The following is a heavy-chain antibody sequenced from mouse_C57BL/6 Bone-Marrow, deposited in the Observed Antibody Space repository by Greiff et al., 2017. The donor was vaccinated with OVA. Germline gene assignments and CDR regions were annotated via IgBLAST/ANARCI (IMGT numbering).Heavy chain of an antibody. CDR2: INPSSGYT. CDR3: AREDGNWFAY. V-gene: IGHV1-4*01. J-gene: IGHJ3*01. CDR1: GYTFTSYT. D-gene: IGHD2-1*01. Sequence: VLLVESGAELARPGASVKMSCTASGYTFTSYTMHWVKQRPGQGLEWIGYINPSSGYTKYNQKFKDKATLTADKSSSTAYMQLSSLTSEDSAVSYCAREDGNWFAYWCQGTVVTVSA.